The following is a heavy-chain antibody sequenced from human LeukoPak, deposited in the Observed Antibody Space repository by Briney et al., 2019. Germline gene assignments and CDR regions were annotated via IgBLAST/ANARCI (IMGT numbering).Heavy chain of an antibody. D-gene: IGHD3-10*01. CDR2: IYHSGST. CDR3: ARTIWFGELYYFDY. CDR1: GGSISSGGYS. Sequence: SQTLSLTCAVSGGSISSGGYSWSWIRQPPGKGLEWIGYIYHSGSTYCNPSLKSRVTISVDRSKNQFSLKLSSVTAADTAVYYCARTIWFGELYYFDYWGQGTLVTVSS. J-gene: IGHJ4*02. V-gene: IGHV4-30-2*01.